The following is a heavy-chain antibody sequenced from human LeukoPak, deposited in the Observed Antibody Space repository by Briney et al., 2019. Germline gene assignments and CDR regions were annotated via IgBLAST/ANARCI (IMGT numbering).Heavy chain of an antibody. D-gene: IGHD2-2*01. CDR3: AKEVTYCSSSSCNDAFDV. Sequence: GGSLRLSCAASGFRFSTSGMYLVRQAPGRGLEWVSFIRFDGSDEDHGDSVKGRFTISRDNSKNTMYLQMNSLRAEDTAVYYCAKEVTYCSSSSCNDAFDVWGRGTMVIVSS. V-gene: IGHV3-30*02. CDR1: GFRFSTSG. J-gene: IGHJ3*01. CDR2: IRFDGSDE.